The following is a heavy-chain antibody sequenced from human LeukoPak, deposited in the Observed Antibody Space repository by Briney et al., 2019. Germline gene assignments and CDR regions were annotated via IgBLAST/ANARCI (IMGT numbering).Heavy chain of an antibody. J-gene: IGHJ6*03. CDR2: VSPGAASI. CDR3: AKRGSPAHYYYYYMDV. V-gene: IGHV3-23*01. D-gene: IGHD6-6*01. Sequence: GGSLRLSCAASGYTFSSYSMNWVRQAPGKGLEWVSSVSPGAASIHYADSVKGRFTISKDNAKNTLYLQMNSLRVEDTAVYYCAKRGSPAHYYYYYMDVWGKGTTVTVSS. CDR1: GYTFSSYS.